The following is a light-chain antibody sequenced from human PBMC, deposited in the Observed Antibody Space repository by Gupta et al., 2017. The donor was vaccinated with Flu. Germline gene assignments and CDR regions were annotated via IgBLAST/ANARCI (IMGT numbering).Light chain of an antibody. CDR1: SSNIGNNY. CDR2: ENR. J-gene: IGLJ3*02. V-gene: IGLV1-51*02. CDR3: GTWDSSLSANWV. Sequence: SSNIGNNYVSWYQQLPGTAPKRLIYENRKRPSGIPDRFSGSKSGTSATLGITGLQTGVEADYYCGTWDSSLSANWVFGGGTKLTVL.